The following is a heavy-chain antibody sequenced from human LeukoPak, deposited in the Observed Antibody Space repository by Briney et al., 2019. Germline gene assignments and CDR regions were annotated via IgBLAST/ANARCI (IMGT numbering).Heavy chain of an antibody. CDR1: GFSSRSYA. V-gene: IGHV3-23*01. CDR2: ISSNGGST. Sequence: GGSLRLSCAASGFSSRSYAMSWVRHAPGGGREWVSCISSNGGSTDYADSVKGRFTISRDNSKNTLYLQMNSLRAEDAAVYYCATRGYSSGWYQYYFDYWGQGTLVTVSS. J-gene: IGHJ4*02. D-gene: IGHD6-19*01. CDR3: ATRGYSSGWYQYYFDY.